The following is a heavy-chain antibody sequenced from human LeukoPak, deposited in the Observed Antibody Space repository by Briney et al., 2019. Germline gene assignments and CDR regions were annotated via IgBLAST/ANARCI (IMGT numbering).Heavy chain of an antibody. D-gene: IGHD2-15*01. CDR3: AKGSRSGGSCYSPIDY. J-gene: IGHJ4*02. CDR2: ISTSSNFI. Sequence: GGSLRLSCAASGFTFSSYTMNWVRQAPGKGLEWVSSISTSSNFIYYADSVKGRFTISRDNAKNSLYLQMNSLRAEDTALYYCAKGSRSGGSCYSPIDYGGQGTLVTVSS. V-gene: IGHV3-21*04. CDR1: GFTFSSYT.